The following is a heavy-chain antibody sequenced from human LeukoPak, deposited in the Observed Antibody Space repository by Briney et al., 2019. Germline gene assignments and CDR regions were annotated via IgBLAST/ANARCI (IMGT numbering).Heavy chain of an antibody. CDR1: GVSISSSSYY. J-gene: IGHJ4*02. D-gene: IGHD6-6*01. CDR3: ARVGKYSSSSSYYFDY. V-gene: IGHV4-39*07. Sequence: PSETLSLTCTVSGVSISSSSYYWSWIRQPPGKGLEWIGEINHSGSTNYNPSLKSRVTISVDTSKNQFSLKLSSVTAAGTAVYYCARVGKYSSSSSYYFDYWGQGTLVTVSS. CDR2: INHSGST.